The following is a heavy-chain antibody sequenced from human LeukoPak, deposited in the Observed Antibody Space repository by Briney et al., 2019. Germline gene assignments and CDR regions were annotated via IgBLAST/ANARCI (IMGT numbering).Heavy chain of an antibody. Sequence: SETLSLTCTVSGGSISSYYWSWIRQPPGKGLEWIGYIYYSGSTNYNPSLKSRVTISVDTSKNQFSLKLSSVTAADTAVYYCARHSGYDWGWRAFDYWGQGTLVTVSS. CDR1: GGSISSYY. D-gene: IGHD5-12*01. CDR2: IYYSGST. V-gene: IGHV4-59*08. CDR3: ARHSGYDWGWRAFDY. J-gene: IGHJ4*02.